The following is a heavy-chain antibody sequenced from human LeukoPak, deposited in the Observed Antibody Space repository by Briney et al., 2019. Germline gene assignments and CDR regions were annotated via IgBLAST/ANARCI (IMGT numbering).Heavy chain of an antibody. V-gene: IGHV3-21*04. CDR1: GFTFSNAW. J-gene: IGHJ4*02. CDR3: AKCSGTCY. CDR2: ISSSSSYI. Sequence: GGSLRLSCAASGFTFSNAWMSWVRQAPGKGLEWVSSISSSSSYIYYADSVKGRFTISRDNAKNSLYLQMNSLRAEDTAVYYCAKCSGTCYWGQGTLVTVSS. D-gene: IGHD1-7*01.